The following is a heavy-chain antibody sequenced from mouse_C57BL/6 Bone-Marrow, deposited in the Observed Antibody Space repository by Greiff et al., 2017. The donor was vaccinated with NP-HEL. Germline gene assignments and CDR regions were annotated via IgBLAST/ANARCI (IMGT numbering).Heavy chain of an antibody. Sequence: QVQLQQPGAELVKPGASVKLSCKASGYTFTSYWMQWVKQRPGQGLEWIGEIDPYDSYTNYNQKFKGKATLTVDTSSSTAYMQLSSLTSEDPAVYDCARGHYYGNYFDYWGQGTTLTVSS. CDR2: IDPYDSYT. D-gene: IGHD1-1*01. J-gene: IGHJ2*01. V-gene: IGHV1-50*01. CDR3: ARGHYYGNYFDY. CDR1: GYTFTSYW.